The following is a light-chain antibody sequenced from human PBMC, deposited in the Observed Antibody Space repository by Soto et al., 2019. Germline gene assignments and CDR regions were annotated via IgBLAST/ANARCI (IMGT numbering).Light chain of an antibody. CDR3: ASWDDTLFGWV. J-gene: IGLJ3*02. Sequence: QAVVTQPPSVSGTPGQGVTISCSGGSSNLATYYVYWYQLLPGTAPNLVIFSNTIRPPRVPDRFSGSKSGASASLVISGLRSEDEADYFCASWDDTLFGWVFGGGTKLTVL. CDR1: SSNLATYY. V-gene: IGLV1-47*02. CDR2: SNT.